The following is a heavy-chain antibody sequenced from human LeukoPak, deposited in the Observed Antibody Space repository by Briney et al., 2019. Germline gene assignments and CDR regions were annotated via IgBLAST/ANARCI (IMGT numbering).Heavy chain of an antibody. CDR1: GYSISSGYY. CDR3: AREDSYYMDV. V-gene: IGHV4-38-2*02. J-gene: IGHJ6*03. Sequence: SETLSLTCTVSGYSISSGYYWGWIRQPPGKGLEWIGSMYHSGSFHYNPSLKSRVTISVDTSKNQFSLKLSSVTAADTAVYYCAREDSYYMDVWGKGATVTVSS. CDR2: MYHSGSF.